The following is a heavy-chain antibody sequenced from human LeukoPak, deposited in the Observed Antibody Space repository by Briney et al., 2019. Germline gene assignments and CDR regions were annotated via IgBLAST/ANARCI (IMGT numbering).Heavy chain of an antibody. J-gene: IGHJ6*03. CDR1: GFTFSDYY. CDR3: ARGDIVGVRGVIIANYYYYYMDV. V-gene: IGHV3-11*01. Sequence: GGSLRLSCAASGFTFSDYYMSWIRQAPGKGLEWVSYISSSGSTIYYADSVKGRFTISRDNAKNSLYLQMNSLRAEDTALYYCARGDIVGVRGVIIANYYYYYMDVWGKGTTVTVSS. CDR2: ISSSGSTI. D-gene: IGHD3-10*01.